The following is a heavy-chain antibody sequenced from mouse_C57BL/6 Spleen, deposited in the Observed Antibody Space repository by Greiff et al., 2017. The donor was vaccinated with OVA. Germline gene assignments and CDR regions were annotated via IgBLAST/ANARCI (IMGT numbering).Heavy chain of an antibody. Sequence: QVQLKQPGAELVKPGASVKLSRKASGYTFTSYWMHWVKQRPGQGLEWIGMIHPNSGSTNYNEKFKSKATLTVDKSSSTAYMQLSSLTSEDSAVYYCARDYSNYFDYWGQGTTLTVSS. V-gene: IGHV1-64*01. CDR3: ARDYSNYFDY. CDR2: IHPNSGST. CDR1: GYTFTSYW. D-gene: IGHD2-5*01. J-gene: IGHJ2*01.